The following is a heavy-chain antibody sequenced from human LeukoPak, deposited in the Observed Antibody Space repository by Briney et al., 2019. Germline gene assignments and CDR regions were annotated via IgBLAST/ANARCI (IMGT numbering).Heavy chain of an antibody. Sequence: GGSLRLSCAASGFTFSSYWMHWVRQAPGKGLVWVSGMNSDGSRTSYADSVKGRFTISRDNAKNTLYLQMNSLRAEDTAVYYCARGGFPVHHYYMDVWGKGTTVTISS. CDR2: MNSDGSRT. V-gene: IGHV3-74*01. D-gene: IGHD1-1*01. CDR3: ARGGFPVHHYYMDV. J-gene: IGHJ6*03. CDR1: GFTFSSYW.